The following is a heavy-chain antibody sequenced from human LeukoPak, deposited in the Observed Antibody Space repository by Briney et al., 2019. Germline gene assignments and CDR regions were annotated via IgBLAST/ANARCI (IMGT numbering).Heavy chain of an antibody. CDR1: GGSISSGGYY. V-gene: IGHV4-31*03. CDR2: IYYSGST. J-gene: IGHJ4*02. CDR3: ARGAVAGLLDY. Sequence: PSETLSLTCTVSGGSISSGGYYWSWIRQHPGKGLEWIGYIYYSGSTYYNPSLKSRVTISVDTSKNQFSLKLSSVTAADTAVYYCARGAVAGLLDYWGQGTLVTSPQ. D-gene: IGHD6-19*01.